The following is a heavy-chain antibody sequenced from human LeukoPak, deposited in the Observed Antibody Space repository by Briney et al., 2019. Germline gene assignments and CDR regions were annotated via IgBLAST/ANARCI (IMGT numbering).Heavy chain of an antibody. D-gene: IGHD4-23*01. J-gene: IGHJ6*03. V-gene: IGHV3-23*01. Sequence: GGSLRLSCAASGFTFSSYAMSWVRQAPGKGLEWVSAISGSGGSTYYADSVKGRFTISRDNSKNTLYLQMNSLRAEDTAVYYCAKNGGEFLNTVVTRYYDYYMDVWGKGTTVNVSS. CDR3: AKNGGEFLNTVVTRYYDYYMDV. CDR2: ISGSGGST. CDR1: GFTFSSYA.